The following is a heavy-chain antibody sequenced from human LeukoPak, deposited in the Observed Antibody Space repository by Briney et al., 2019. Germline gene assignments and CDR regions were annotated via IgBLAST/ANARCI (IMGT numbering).Heavy chain of an antibody. V-gene: IGHV1-24*01. Sequence: ASVKVSCKVSGYTLTELSMHWVRQAPGKGLEWMGGFDPEDGETIYAQKFQGRVTMTEDTSTDTAYMELSRLSSEDTAVYYCATAQRYYYDSSGGFDLWGRGTLVTVSS. CDR1: GYTLTELS. D-gene: IGHD3-22*01. J-gene: IGHJ2*01. CDR3: ATAQRYYYDSSGGFDL. CDR2: FDPEDGET.